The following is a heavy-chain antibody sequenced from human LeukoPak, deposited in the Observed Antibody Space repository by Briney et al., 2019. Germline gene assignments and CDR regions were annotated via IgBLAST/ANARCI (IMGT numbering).Heavy chain of an antibody. CDR1: GYTFTSYY. CDR2: INPSGGST. CDR3: ARYSSSWYRGFQH. Sequence: ASVKVSCKASGYTFTSYYMHWVRQAPGQGLEWMGIINPSGGSTSYAQKFQGRVTMTRDTSTSTVYMELGSLRSEDTAVYYCARYSSSWYRGFQHWARAPWSPSPQ. J-gene: IGHJ1*01. D-gene: IGHD6-13*01. V-gene: IGHV1-46*01.